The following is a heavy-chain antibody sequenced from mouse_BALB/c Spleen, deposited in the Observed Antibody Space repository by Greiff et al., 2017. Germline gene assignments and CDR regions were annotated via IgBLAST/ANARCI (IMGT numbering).Heavy chain of an antibody. Sequence: QVQLKESGAELMKPGASVKISCKATGYTFSSYWIEWVKQRPGHGLEWMGEIVTGSGSTNYTEKFKGKATFTADTSYNTAYMQLRRLTSEDSAVYYCARATVVATRPHSYAMDYWGEGTSVTVSS. J-gene: IGHJ4*01. CDR1: GYTFSSYW. CDR2: IVTGSGST. CDR3: ARATVVATRPHSYAMDY. D-gene: IGHD1-1*01. V-gene: IGHV1-9*01.